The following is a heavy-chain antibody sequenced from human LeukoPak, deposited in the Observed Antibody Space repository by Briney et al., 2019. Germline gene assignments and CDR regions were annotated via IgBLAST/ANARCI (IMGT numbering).Heavy chain of an antibody. Sequence: SETLSLTCTVSGGSISSYYWSWIRQPPGKGLEWIGYIYYSGSTNYNPSLKSRVTISVDTSKNQFSLKLSSVTAADTAVYYCAGAAVAAAGKVYYYMDVWGKGTTVTVSS. D-gene: IGHD6-13*01. CDR3: AGAAVAAAGKVYYYMDV. CDR1: GGSISSYY. V-gene: IGHV4-59*01. J-gene: IGHJ6*03. CDR2: IYYSGST.